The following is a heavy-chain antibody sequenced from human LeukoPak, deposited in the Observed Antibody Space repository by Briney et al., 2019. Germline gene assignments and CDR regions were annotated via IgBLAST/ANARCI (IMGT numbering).Heavy chain of an antibody. Sequence: SETLSLTCTVSGGSISSYYWSWIRQPPGKGLEWIGYIYYSGSTNYNPSLKSRVTISVDTSKNQFSLKLSSVTAADTAVYYCARETLRNWFDPWGQGTLVTVSS. CDR3: ARETLRNWFDP. CDR1: GGSISSYY. CDR2: IYYSGST. J-gene: IGHJ5*02. D-gene: IGHD4-17*01. V-gene: IGHV4-59*01.